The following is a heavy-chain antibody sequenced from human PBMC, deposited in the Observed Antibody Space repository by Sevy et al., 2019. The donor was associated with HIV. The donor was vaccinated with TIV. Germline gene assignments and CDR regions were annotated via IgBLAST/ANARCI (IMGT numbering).Heavy chain of an antibody. CDR2: IKTDGSSR. CDR3: AREGDTVLVPTAVDAFDF. V-gene: IGHV3-74*01. CDR1: GFTLSNYW. Sequence: GGSLRLSCAASGFTLSNYWMHWVRQAPGKGLVWVSRIKTDGSSRDSADSVKGRFFISRDNAKNLLYLQMNSLRAEDTAVYYCAREGDTVLVPTAVDAFDFWGQGTMVTVSS. D-gene: IGHD2-2*01. J-gene: IGHJ3*01.